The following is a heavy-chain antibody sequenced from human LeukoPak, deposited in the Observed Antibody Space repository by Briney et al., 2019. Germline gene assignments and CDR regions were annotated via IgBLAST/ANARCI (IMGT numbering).Heavy chain of an antibody. V-gene: IGHV4-59*01. CDR3: ARASRLGIAALYYMDV. J-gene: IGHJ6*03. CDR1: GGSISTYY. CDR2: IYYSGST. D-gene: IGHD6-6*01. Sequence: SETLSLTCTVSGGSISTYYWSWVRQPPGKGLEWIGYIYYSGSTNYNPSLKSRVTMSVDTSKNQFSLKLSSVTAADTAVYYCARASRLGIAALYYMDVWGKGTTVTVSS.